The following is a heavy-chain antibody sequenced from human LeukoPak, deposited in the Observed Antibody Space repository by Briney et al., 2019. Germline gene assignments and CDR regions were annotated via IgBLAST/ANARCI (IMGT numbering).Heavy chain of an antibody. Sequence: GGTLRLSCAASGFTFSNAWMSWVRDAPREGLEWVGRIKSKTDGETTDYAARVKGRFTISRDDSKNTLYLQMNSLKTENTAVYYCTTVDDFGYWGQGTLVTVSS. V-gene: IGHV3-15*01. CDR3: TTVDDFGY. CDR1: GFTFSNAW. J-gene: IGHJ4*02. CDR2: IKSKTDGETT.